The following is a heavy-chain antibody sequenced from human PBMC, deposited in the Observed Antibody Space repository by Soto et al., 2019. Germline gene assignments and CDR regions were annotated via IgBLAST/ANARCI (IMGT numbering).Heavy chain of an antibody. CDR2: ISGSGGST. Sequence: GGSLRLSCAASGFTFSSYAMSWVRQAPGKGLEWVSAISGSGGSTYYADSVKGRFTISRDNSKNTLYLQMNSLRAEDTAVYYCAKAGTKNYYYYYGMDVWGQGTTVTVSS. J-gene: IGHJ6*02. D-gene: IGHD1-7*01. V-gene: IGHV3-23*01. CDR3: AKAGTKNYYYYYGMDV. CDR1: GFTFSSYA.